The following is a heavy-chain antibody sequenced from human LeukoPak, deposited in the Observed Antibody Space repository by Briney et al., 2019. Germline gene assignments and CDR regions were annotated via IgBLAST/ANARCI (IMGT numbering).Heavy chain of an antibody. CDR3: ARSGDFWSGYSFDY. D-gene: IGHD3-3*01. CDR1: GFTFSSCA. CDR2: ISSNGGST. J-gene: IGHJ4*02. V-gene: IGHV3-64*01. Sequence: GGSLRLSCAASGFTFSSCAMHWVRPAPGKGLEYVSAISSNGGSTYYANSVKGRFTISRDNSKNTLYLQMGSLRAEDMAVYYCARSGDFWSGYSFDYWGQGTLVTVSS.